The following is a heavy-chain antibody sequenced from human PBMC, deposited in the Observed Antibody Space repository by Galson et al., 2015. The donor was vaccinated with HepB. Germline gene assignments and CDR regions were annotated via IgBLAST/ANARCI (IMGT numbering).Heavy chain of an antibody. Sequence: SLRLSCAASGFTFSSYGMHRVRQAPGKGLEWVAVISYDGSNKYYADSVKGRFTISRDNSKNTLYLQMNSLRAEDTAVYYCAKDWSRDAPFVFDYWGQGTLVTVSS. D-gene: IGHD2-8*01. V-gene: IGHV3-30*18. CDR1: GFTFSSYG. CDR2: ISYDGSNK. CDR3: AKDWSRDAPFVFDY. J-gene: IGHJ4*02.